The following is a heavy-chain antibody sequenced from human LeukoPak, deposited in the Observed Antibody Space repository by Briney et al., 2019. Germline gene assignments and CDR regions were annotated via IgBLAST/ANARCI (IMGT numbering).Heavy chain of an antibody. CDR1: GFTFSSYS. V-gene: IGHV3-21*01. D-gene: IGHD6-13*01. CDR3: ARDGIAAAELDY. Sequence: GGSLRLSCAASGFTFSSYSMNWVRQAPGKGLEWVSSISSSSSYIYYADSVKGRFTISRDNAKNSLYLQMNSLRAEDTAVYYCARDGIAAAELDYWGQGTLVTVSS. J-gene: IGHJ4*02. CDR2: ISSSSSYI.